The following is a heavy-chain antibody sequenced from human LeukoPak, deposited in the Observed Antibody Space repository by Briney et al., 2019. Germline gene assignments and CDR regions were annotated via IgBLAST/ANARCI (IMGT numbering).Heavy chain of an antibody. CDR2: ISGGGGHA. J-gene: IGHJ4*02. CDR1: LVTRFTYY. V-gene: IGHV3-23*01. Sequence: GGSLRLSSAASLVTRFTYYMGAGGRAPGRGLEGVSVISGGGGHADNAGSGEDRFTITRDNSKNTLYLQMNSLRAEDTAVYYCAKDGDDSGGLPFDYWGQGTLVTVSS. D-gene: IGHD3-22*01. CDR3: AKDGDDSGGLPFDY.